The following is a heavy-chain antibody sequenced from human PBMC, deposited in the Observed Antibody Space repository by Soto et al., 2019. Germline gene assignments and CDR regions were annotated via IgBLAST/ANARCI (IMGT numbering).Heavy chain of an antibody. D-gene: IGHD3-10*01. Sequence: EVQLLESGGGLVQPGGSLRLSCAASGFTFSNYAMTWVRQAPGKGLEWVSSISGSGSSTYYANFVKGRFTISRDNSKNTLYLEMSSLRAEDTAVYYCAKEAEMSVGYGMDVWGQGTTDTVSS. V-gene: IGHV3-23*01. CDR2: ISGSGSST. CDR1: GFTFSNYA. J-gene: IGHJ6*02. CDR3: AKEAEMSVGYGMDV.